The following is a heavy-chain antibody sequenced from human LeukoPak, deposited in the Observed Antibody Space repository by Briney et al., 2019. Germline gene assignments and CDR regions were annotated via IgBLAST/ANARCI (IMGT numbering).Heavy chain of an antibody. CDR1: GFTFSSYW. D-gene: IGHD6-19*01. Sequence: GGSLRLSCAASGFTFSSYWMSRVRQAPGKGLEWVSSISSSSSYIYYADSVKGRFTISRDNAKNSLYLQMNSLRAEDTAVYYCARVITVAVEADYWGQGTLVTVSS. J-gene: IGHJ4*02. CDR3: ARVITVAVEADY. V-gene: IGHV3-21*01. CDR2: ISSSSSYI.